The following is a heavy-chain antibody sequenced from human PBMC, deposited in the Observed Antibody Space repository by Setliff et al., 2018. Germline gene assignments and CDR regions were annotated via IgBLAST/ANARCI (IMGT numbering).Heavy chain of an antibody. CDR1: GGSISSGNYY. Sequence: PSETLSLTCTVSGGSISSGNYYWSWIRQPAGKGLEWIGHIYTSGSTNYNPSLKSRVTISVDTSKNQFSLKLSPVTAADTAVYYCARVPNFWSGYLDYWGQGTLVTVSS. CDR3: ARVPNFWSGYLDY. J-gene: IGHJ4*02. D-gene: IGHD3-3*01. V-gene: IGHV4-61*09. CDR2: IYTSGST.